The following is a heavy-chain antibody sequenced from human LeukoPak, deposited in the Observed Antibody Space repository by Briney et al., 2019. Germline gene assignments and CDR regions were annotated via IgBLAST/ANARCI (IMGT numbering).Heavy chain of an antibody. CDR2: IYYSGST. V-gene: IGHV4-59*08. J-gene: IGHJ4*02. Sequence: SETLSLTCTVSGVSISSYYWSWIRQPPGKGLEWIGYIYYSGSTNYNPSLKSRVTISVDTSKNQFSLKLSSVTAADTAVYYCARHTYYYDSSGYRAVLFDYWGQGTLVTVSS. CDR3: ARHTYYYDSSGYRAVLFDY. D-gene: IGHD3-22*01. CDR1: GVSISSYY.